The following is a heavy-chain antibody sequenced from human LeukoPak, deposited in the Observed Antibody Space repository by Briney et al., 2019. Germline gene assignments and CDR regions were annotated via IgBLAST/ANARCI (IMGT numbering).Heavy chain of an antibody. CDR3: ARDNWNYGSSMDV. V-gene: IGHV4-59*02. D-gene: IGHD1-7*01. CDR2: IYYSGST. CDR1: GGSVSSYY. Sequence: PSETLSLTCTVSGGSVSSYYWSWIRQPPGKGLEWIGYIYYSGSTYYNPSLKSRVTISVDTSKNQFSLKLSSVTAADTAVYHCARDNWNYGSSMDVWGQGTTVTVSS. J-gene: IGHJ6*02.